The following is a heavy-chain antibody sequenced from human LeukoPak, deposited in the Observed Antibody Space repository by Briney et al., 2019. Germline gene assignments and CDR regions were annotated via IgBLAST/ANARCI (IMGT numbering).Heavy chain of an antibody. Sequence: GGSLRLSCAASGFTFSSYAMRWVRQAPGKGLEWVSAISGSGGSTYYADSVKGRFTISRDNSKNTLYLQMNSLRAEDTAVYYCATDIPGIAAAGTGDFQHWGQGTLVTVSS. V-gene: IGHV3-23*01. CDR2: ISGSGGST. D-gene: IGHD6-13*01. CDR1: GFTFSSYA. CDR3: ATDIPGIAAAGTGDFQH. J-gene: IGHJ1*01.